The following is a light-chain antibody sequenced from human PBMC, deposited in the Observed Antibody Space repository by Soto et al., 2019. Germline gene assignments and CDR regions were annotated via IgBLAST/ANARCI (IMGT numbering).Light chain of an antibody. V-gene: IGKV1-6*01. CDR1: QGIRSD. CDR2: AAS. CDR3: LQSYNFPRT. J-gene: IGKJ1*01. Sequence: AIQMTQSPSSLSASVGDRVTISCRASQGIRSDLVWYQQKPGKAPKLLIFAASTLQSGVPSRFSGRGSATDFTLTISSLQPEDFATYYCLQSYNFPRTFGQGTKVEIK.